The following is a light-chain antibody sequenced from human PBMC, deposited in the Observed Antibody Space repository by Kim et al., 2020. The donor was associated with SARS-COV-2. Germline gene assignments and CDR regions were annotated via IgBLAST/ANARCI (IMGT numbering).Light chain of an antibody. CDR2: GAS. CDR3: QQYNGWPLT. V-gene: IGKV3-15*01. Sequence: EIVMTQSPAALSVSPGERATLSCRASQSISSNLAWYQHRPGQSPRLLIYGASTRATGIPARFSGSGSGTEFTLTITSLQSEDFANYYCQQYNGWPLTFGGGTKVDIK. CDR1: QSISSN. J-gene: IGKJ4*01.